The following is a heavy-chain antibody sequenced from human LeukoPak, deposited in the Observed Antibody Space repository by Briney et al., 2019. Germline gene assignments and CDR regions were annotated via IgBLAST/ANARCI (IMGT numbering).Heavy chain of an antibody. V-gene: IGHV1-2*02. CDR2: INPNSGGT. J-gene: IGHJ3*02. CDR3: ARRLIRGYCSSTSCPGAFDI. D-gene: IGHD2-2*01. CDR1: GYTFTGYY. Sequence: ASVKVSCKASGYTFTGYYMHWVRQAPGQGLEWMGWINPNSGGTNCAQKFQGRVTMTRDTSISTAYMELSRLRSDDTAVYYCARRLIRGYCSSTSCPGAFDIWGQGTMVTVSS.